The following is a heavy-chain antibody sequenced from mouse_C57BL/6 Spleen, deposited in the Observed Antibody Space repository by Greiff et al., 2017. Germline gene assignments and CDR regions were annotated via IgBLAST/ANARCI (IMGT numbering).Heavy chain of an antibody. Sequence: QVQLKESGPGLVQPSQSLSITCTVSGFSLTSYGVHWVRQSPGKGLEWLGVIWRGGSTDYNAAFMSRLSITKDNSKSQVFFKMNSLQADDTAIYYCARPYDGYLAWVAYWGQGTLVTVSA. J-gene: IGHJ3*01. CDR1: GFSLTSYG. CDR2: IWRGGST. CDR3: ARPYDGYLAWVAY. V-gene: IGHV2-5*01. D-gene: IGHD2-3*01.